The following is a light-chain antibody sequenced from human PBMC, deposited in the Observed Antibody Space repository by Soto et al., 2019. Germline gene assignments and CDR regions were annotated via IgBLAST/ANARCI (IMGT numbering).Light chain of an antibody. J-gene: IGLJ1*01. Sequence: QSVLTHPPSVSGAPVHAVTIFCTGTSSDVGSYNRVPWYQQPPGTAPKVMIYDVSSRPSGVPDRFSGSKSGNTASLTISGLQAEDESDYYCSSYTSSSTYVFGTGTRSPS. V-gene: IGLV2-18*02. CDR1: SSDVGSYNR. CDR2: DVS. CDR3: SSYTSSSTYV.